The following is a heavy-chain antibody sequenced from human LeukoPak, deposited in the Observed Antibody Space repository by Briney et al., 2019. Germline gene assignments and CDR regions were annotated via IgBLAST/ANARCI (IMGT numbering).Heavy chain of an antibody. Sequence: PGGSLRLSCAASGFTFSSYSMNWVRQAPGKGLEWVSYISSSSSTIYYADSVKGRFTISRDNAKNSLYLQMNSLRAEDTAVYYCVRVSSISVYDYWGQGTLVTVSS. D-gene: IGHD3-16*02. V-gene: IGHV3-48*04. CDR2: ISSSSSTI. CDR3: VRVSSISVYDY. CDR1: GFTFSSYS. J-gene: IGHJ4*02.